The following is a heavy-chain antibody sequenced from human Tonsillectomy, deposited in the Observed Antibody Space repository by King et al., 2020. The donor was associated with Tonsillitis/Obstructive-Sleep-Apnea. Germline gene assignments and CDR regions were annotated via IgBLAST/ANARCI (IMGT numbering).Heavy chain of an antibody. D-gene: IGHD2-2*01. J-gene: IGHJ3*02. CDR1: GFTFSSYA. V-gene: IGHV3-23*04. CDR3: AKPQGYCSSTSCFDAFDI. CDR2: ISGSGGST. Sequence: QLVQSGGGLVQPGGSLRLSCAASGFTFSSYAMSWVRQAPGKGLEWVSAISGSGGSTYYADSVKGRFTISRDNSKNTLYLQINSLRAEDTAVYYCAKPQGYCSSTSCFDAFDIWGQGTMVTVSS.